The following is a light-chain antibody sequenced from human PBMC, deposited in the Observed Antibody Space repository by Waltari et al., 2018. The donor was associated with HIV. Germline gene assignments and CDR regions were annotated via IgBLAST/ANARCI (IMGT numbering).Light chain of an antibody. CDR2: SNK. V-gene: IGLV1-44*01. Sequence: QSVLTQPPSASGTPGQRVTISCSGSSSNIGTNTVHWYQHLPGSAPKLLIYSNKQRPSGVPDRCSASKSGTSASLAISGLRSEDEAEYYCAAWDENLNGLFGGGTKLTVL. J-gene: IGLJ3*02. CDR3: AAWDENLNGL. CDR1: SSNIGTNT.